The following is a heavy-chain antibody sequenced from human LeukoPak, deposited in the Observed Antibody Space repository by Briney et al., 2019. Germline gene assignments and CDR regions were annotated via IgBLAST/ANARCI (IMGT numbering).Heavy chain of an antibody. CDR3: VRDSRYCPDV. CDR1: GFTFSSYW. D-gene: IGHD2-8*02. V-gene: IGHV3-7*01. J-gene: IGHJ6*02. CDR2: IKQDGSEK. Sequence: GGSLRLSCAASGFTFSSYWMSWVRQAPGKGLEWVANIKQDGSEKYYVDSVKGRFTISRDNTKNTLYLQMSSLRAEDTAVYYCVRDSRYCPDVWGQGTTVTVSS.